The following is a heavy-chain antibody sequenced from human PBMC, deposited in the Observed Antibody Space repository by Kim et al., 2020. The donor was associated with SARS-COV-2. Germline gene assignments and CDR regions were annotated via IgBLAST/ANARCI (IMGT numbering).Heavy chain of an antibody. Sequence: ASVKVSCKASGYTFTSYAMHWVRQAPGQRLEWMGWINAGNGNTKYSQKFQGRVTITRDTSASKAYMELSSLRSEDTAVYYCARDLGRGVVVVAAIFDYWGQGTLVTVSS. CDR1: GYTFTSYA. V-gene: IGHV1-3*01. J-gene: IGHJ4*02. CDR2: INAGNGNT. CDR3: ARDLGRGVVVVAAIFDY. D-gene: IGHD2-15*01.